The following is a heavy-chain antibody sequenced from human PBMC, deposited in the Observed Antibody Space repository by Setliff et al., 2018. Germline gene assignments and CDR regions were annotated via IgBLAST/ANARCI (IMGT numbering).Heavy chain of an antibody. CDR2: MNPDSGNT. CDR1: GYTFTSYD. D-gene: IGHD3-22*01. CDR3: ARGGRHSSGYSLDY. V-gene: IGHV1-8*02. J-gene: IGHJ4*02. Sequence: PGESLKISCKGSGYTFTSYDINWVRQATGQGLEWMGWMNPDSGNTRYSQKFQGRVTMTRNTSISTAYMELSSLKSEDTAVYYCARGGRHSSGYSLDYWGQGTLVTVSS.